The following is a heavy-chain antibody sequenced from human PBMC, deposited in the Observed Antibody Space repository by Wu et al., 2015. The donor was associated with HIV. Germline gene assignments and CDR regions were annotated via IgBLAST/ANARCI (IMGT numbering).Heavy chain of an antibody. CDR2: IIPIFGTA. D-gene: IGHD3-10*01. CDR1: GGTFSSYA. J-gene: IGHJ6*02. CDR3: ARNYGSGSYDYYYGMDV. V-gene: IGHV1-69*05. Sequence: QVQLVQSGAEVKKPGSSVKVSCKASGGTFSSYAISWVRQAPGQGLEWMGGIIPIFGTANYAQKFQGRVTITTDESTSTAYMELSSLRSEDTAVYYCARNYGSGSYDYYYGMDVWGQGTTVTVSS.